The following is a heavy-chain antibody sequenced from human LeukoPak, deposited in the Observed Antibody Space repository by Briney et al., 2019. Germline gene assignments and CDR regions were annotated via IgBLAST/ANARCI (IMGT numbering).Heavy chain of an antibody. CDR3: ARDGVLLWFGELLPDTYYYYYYMDV. V-gene: IGHV3-21*01. CDR1: RFTFSSYS. Sequence: PWGSLRLSCAASRFTFSSYSMNWVRQAPGKGLEWVSSISSSSSYIYYADSVKGRFTISRDNAKNSLYLQMNSLRAEDTAVYYCARDGVLLWFGELLPDTYYYYYYMDVWGKGTTVTISS. CDR2: ISSSSSYI. J-gene: IGHJ6*03. D-gene: IGHD3-10*01.